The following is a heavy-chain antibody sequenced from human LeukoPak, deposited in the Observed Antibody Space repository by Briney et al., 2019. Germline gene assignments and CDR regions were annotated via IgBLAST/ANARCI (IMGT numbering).Heavy chain of an antibody. V-gene: IGHV3-48*04. J-gene: IGHJ4*02. Sequence: DPGGSLRLSCAASGFTFSSYSMNWVRQAPGKGLEWVSYISSSSSTIYYADSVKGRFTISRDNAKNSLYLQMNILRAEDTAVYYCARVESSLYFGYWGQGTLVTVSS. CDR2: ISSSSSTI. CDR3: ARVESSLYFGY. CDR1: GFTFSSYS.